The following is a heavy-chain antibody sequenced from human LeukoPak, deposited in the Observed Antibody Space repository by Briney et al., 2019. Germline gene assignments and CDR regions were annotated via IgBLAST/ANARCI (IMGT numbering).Heavy chain of an antibody. D-gene: IGHD2/OR15-2a*01. J-gene: IGHJ3*02. CDR2: ISYDGSNK. Sequence: PGGSLRLSCAASGFTFSSYGMHWVRQAPGKGLEWVAVISYDGSNKYYADSVKGRFTISRDNSKNTLYLQMNSLRAEDTAVYYCARKYYSHETGGAFDIWGQGTMVTVSS. V-gene: IGHV3-30*03. CDR3: ARKYYSHETGGAFDI. CDR1: GFTFSSYG.